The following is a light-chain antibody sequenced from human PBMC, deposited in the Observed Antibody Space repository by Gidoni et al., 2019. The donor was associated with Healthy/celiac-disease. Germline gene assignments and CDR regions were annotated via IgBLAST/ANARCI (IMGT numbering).Light chain of an antibody. V-gene: IGLV3-19*01. CDR2: GKN. CDR1: SLRSYY. Sequence: SSELTQDPAVPVASGQTDRVTCQGDSLRSYYARWYQQKPGQAPVLVIYGKNNRPSGIPDRFSGSSSGNTASLTITGAQAEDEADYYCNSRDSSGNHPVFGGGTKLTVL. CDR3: NSRDSSGNHPV. J-gene: IGLJ3*02.